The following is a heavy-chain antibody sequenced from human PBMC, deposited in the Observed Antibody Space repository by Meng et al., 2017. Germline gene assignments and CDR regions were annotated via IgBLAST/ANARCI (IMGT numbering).Heavy chain of an antibody. CDR3: ARDTPPLGYFDD. J-gene: IGHJ4*02. Sequence: ASVKVSCKASEDTFTSYAIHWVRQAPGHRPEWMGWINGGNGDTSYSQKFQGRVTITRDTSASTVSMELGRLRSEDTGVYYCARDTPPLGYFDDWGQGTLVTVS. CDR1: EDTFTSYA. CDR2: INGGNGDT. D-gene: IGHD2-15*01. V-gene: IGHV1-3*01.